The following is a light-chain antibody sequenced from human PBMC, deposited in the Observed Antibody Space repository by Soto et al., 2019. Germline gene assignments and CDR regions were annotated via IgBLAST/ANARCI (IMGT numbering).Light chain of an antibody. CDR3: QQYNNWPPST. Sequence: EIVMTQSPATLAVSPGERATLSCRASQSVSRNLAWYQQTPGQAPRLLIYGASTRATGIPARFSGSGSGTEFTLTISSLQSEDFAIYYCQQYNNWPPSTFGQGTKVDI. CDR1: QSVSRN. J-gene: IGKJ1*01. CDR2: GAS. V-gene: IGKV3-15*01.